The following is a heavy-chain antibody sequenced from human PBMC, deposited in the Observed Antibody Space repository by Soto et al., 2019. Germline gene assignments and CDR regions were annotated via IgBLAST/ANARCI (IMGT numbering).Heavy chain of an antibody. J-gene: IGHJ6*02. V-gene: IGHV4-30-4*01. Sequence: SETLSLTCTVSGGSISSGDYYWSWIRQPPGKGLEWIGYIYYSGSTYYNPSLMSRVTISVDTSKNEFSLKLSSVTAADTAVYYCARLNGYCISTNCHGYYGMDVWGQGTTVTVSS. CDR3: ARLNGYCISTNCHGYYGMDV. D-gene: IGHD2-2*03. CDR1: GGSISSGDYY. CDR2: IYYSGST.